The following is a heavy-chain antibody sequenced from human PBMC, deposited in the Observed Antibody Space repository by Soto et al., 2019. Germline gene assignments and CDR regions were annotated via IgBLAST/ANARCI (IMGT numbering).Heavy chain of an antibody. CDR2: ICYDGSNK. CDR3: ARGGYYYDSSPRGY. V-gene: IGHV3-33*01. D-gene: IGHD3-22*01. J-gene: IGHJ4*02. Sequence: PGGSLRLSCAASGFTFSSYGMHWVRQAPGKGLEWVAVICYDGSNKYYADSVKGRFTISRDNSKNTLYLQMNSLRAEDTAVYYCARGGYYYDSSPRGYWGQGTLVTVSS. CDR1: GFTFSSYG.